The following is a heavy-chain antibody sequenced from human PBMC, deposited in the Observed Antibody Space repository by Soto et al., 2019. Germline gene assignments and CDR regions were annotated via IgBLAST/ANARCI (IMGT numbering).Heavy chain of an antibody. Sequence: SETLSLTCTVSGGSISSGDYYWSWIRQPPGKGLEWIGYVYYSGSTNYNPSLKSRVTISVDTSKNQVSLKLMSVTTADTAVYYCARGPGIAAAGSPSDPWGQGTLVTVSS. CDR3: ARGPGIAAAGSPSDP. CDR1: GGSISSGDYY. V-gene: IGHV4-61*08. D-gene: IGHD6-13*01. CDR2: VYYSGST. J-gene: IGHJ5*02.